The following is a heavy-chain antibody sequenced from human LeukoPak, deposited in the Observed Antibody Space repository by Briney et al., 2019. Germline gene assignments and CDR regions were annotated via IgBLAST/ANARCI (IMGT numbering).Heavy chain of an antibody. V-gene: IGHV3-69-1*01. J-gene: IGHJ3*02. CDR2: ISSSYAI. Sequence: GGSLRLSCAASGFTFTAFTINWVRQAPGKGLEWVSSISSSYAIYFADSVKGRFTISRDNAKNSVYLHMNSLRAEDTAVYYCARDRHFVAFDIWGQRTMVTVSS. CDR3: ARDRHFVAFDI. CDR1: GFTFTAFT.